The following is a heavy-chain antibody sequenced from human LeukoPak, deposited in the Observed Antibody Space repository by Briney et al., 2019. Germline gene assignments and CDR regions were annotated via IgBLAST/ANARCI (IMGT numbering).Heavy chain of an antibody. V-gene: IGHV4-39*01. J-gene: IGHJ4*02. CDR3: ARLSPSSGYYLCDD. CDR2: IYYSGST. Sequence: SETLSLTCAVSGVSLSSSSYSWGWIRPPPGKGLEWIGTIYYSGSTYYNPSLERRVTISVDTSKNQFSLKLSSVTAADTAVYYCARLSPSSGYYLCDDWGQGTLVTVSS. D-gene: IGHD3-22*01. CDR1: GVSLSSSSYS.